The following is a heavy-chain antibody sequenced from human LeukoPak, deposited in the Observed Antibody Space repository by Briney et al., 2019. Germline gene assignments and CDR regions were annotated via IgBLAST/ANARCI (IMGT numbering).Heavy chain of an antibody. CDR1: GGSISSYH. D-gene: IGHD3-9*01. CDR2: IYYSGST. Sequence: PSETLSLTCTVSGGSISSYHWSWIRQPPGKGLEWIGYIYYSGSTNYNPSLKSRVTISVDTSKNQFSLKLSSVTAADTAVYYCARVYGRYFDRYYFDYWGQGTLVTVSS. CDR3: ARVYGRYFDRYYFDY. J-gene: IGHJ4*02. V-gene: IGHV4-59*01.